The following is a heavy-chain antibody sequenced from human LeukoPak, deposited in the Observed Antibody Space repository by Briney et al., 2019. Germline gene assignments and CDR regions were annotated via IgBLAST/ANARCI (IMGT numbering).Heavy chain of an antibody. Sequence: SETLSLTCTVSGGSISSHDWSWIRQPPGKGLEWIGYIYYSGSTNYNPSLKSRVTISVDTSKNQFSLKLSSVTAADTAVYYCARGTDYYDSSGYYYYYYYMDVWGKGPTVTVSS. V-gene: IGHV4-59*11. CDR1: GGSISSHD. D-gene: IGHD3-22*01. J-gene: IGHJ6*03. CDR3: ARGTDYYDSSGYYYYYYYMDV. CDR2: IYYSGST.